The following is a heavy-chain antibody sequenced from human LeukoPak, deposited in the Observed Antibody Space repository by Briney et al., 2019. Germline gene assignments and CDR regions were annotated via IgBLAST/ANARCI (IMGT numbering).Heavy chain of an antibody. Sequence: SVKVSCKASGGTFSNYAISWVRQAPGQGLEWMGGIIPIFGTANYAQKFQGRVTIAADESTSTAYMELSSLRSEDTAVYYCARSLHTSMENWFDPWGQGTLVTVSS. J-gene: IGHJ5*02. CDR3: ARSLHTSMENWFDP. D-gene: IGHD5-18*01. CDR2: IIPIFGTA. CDR1: GGTFSNYA. V-gene: IGHV1-69*13.